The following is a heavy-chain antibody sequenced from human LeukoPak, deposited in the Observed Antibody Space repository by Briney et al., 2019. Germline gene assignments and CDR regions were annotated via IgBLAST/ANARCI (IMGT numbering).Heavy chain of an antibody. Sequence: ASVKVSCKASGYTFTSYGISWVRQAPGQGLEWMGWISAYNGNTNYAQKLQGRVTMTTDTSTSTAYMEPRSLRSDDTAVYYCTRVPGYYYGSGSYYFSWFDPWGQGTLVTVSS. V-gene: IGHV1-18*01. D-gene: IGHD3-10*01. CDR3: TRVPGYYYGSGSYYFSWFDP. CDR2: ISAYNGNT. J-gene: IGHJ5*02. CDR1: GYTFTSYG.